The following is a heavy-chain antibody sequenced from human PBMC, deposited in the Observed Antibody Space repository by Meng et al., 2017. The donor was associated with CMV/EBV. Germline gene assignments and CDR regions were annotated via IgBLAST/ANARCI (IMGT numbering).Heavy chain of an antibody. CDR3: AREKGDTNYFDS. CDR2: INPRGDIT. CDR1: GYTFSNYY. D-gene: IGHD1-26*01. Sequence: CKASGYTFSNYYAHWVRHAPGQGLAWMGVINPRGDITTYAQKFQGRVTMTRDTSANTVHMDLSSLGSEDTAVYYCAREKGDTNYFDSWGQETLATVSS. J-gene: IGHJ4*02. V-gene: IGHV1-46*01.